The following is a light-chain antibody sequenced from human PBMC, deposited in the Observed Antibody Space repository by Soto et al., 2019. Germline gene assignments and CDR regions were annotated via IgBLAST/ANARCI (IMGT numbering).Light chain of an antibody. J-gene: IGLJ1*01. CDR3: SSYTTSNTRQIV. V-gene: IGLV2-14*01. Sequence: QSVLTQPASVSGSPGQSITISCTGTSSDVGGYNYVSWYQQHPGTAPKFMIYDVSNRPSGVSNRFSGSKSGNTASLTISGLQAEDEADYYCSSYTTSNTRQIVLGTGTKLTVL. CDR2: DVS. CDR1: SSDVGGYNY.